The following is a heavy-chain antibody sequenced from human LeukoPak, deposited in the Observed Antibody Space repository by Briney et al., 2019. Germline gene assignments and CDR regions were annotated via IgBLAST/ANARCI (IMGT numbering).Heavy chain of an antibody. CDR2: INPRDGGT. Sequence: ASVKGSCKGSGYTFTDYYLHWVRQAPGQGLEWVGYINPRDGGTSSPPNFRGRVTMTTDASSSTVYIELSRLTSDDTAIYYCAREGNGLLSKDLDYWGQGTLVTVSS. V-gene: IGHV1-2*02. CDR3: AREGNGLLSKDLDY. CDR1: GYTFTDYY. J-gene: IGHJ4*02. D-gene: IGHD2-15*01.